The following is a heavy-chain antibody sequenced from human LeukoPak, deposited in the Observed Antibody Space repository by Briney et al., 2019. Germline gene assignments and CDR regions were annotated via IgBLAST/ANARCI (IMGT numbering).Heavy chain of an antibody. J-gene: IGHJ5*02. V-gene: IGHV4-39*07. CDR1: GGSISSSSYY. Sequence: SETLSLTCTVSGGSISSSSYYWGWIRQPPGKGLEWIGSIYFSGITYYNPSLKSRVSISLDTSENQFSLRLTSVTAADTAVYYCARGVSDYYYDSSGYIRFDPWGQGTLVIVSS. CDR2: IYFSGIT. CDR3: ARGVSDYYYDSSGYIRFDP. D-gene: IGHD3-22*01.